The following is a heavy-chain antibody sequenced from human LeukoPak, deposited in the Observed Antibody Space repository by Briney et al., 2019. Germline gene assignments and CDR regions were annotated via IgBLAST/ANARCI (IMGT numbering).Heavy chain of an antibody. D-gene: IGHD5-18*01. J-gene: IGHJ4*02. CDR3: AKDLKDVDTAMVDY. CDR2: ISGSGGST. V-gene: IGHV3-23*01. Sequence: GGSLRLSCAASGFTFSSYAVSWVRQAPGKGLEWVSAISGSGGSTYYADSVKGRFTISRDNSKNTLYLQMNSLRAEDTAVYYCAKDLKDVDTAMVDYWGQGTLVTVSS. CDR1: GFTFSSYA.